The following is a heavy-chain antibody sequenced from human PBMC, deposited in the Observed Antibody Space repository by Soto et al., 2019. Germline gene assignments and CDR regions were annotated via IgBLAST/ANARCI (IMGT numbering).Heavy chain of an antibody. J-gene: IGHJ4*02. V-gene: IGHV4-31*03. CDR2: IYYSGST. CDR3: ATSKSVATRDLDY. CDR1: GGSISSGGYY. D-gene: IGHD5-12*01. Sequence: SETLSLTCTVSGGSISSGGYYWSWIRQHPGKGLEWIGYIYYSGSTYYNPSLKSRVTISVDTSKNQFSLKLSSVTAADTAVYYCATSKSVATRDLDYWGQGTLVTVS.